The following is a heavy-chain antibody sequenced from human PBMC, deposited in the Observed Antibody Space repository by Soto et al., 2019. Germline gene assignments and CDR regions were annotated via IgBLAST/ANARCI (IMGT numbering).Heavy chain of an antibody. CDR1: GYTLTELS. CDR2: FDTEDGET. Sequence: ASVKVSCKVSGYTLTELSMHWVRQAPGKGLEWMGGFDTEDGETIYEQKFQGRVTMTEDTSTDTAYMELSSLRSEDTAVYYCAKWWGGSYSRWDAFDIWGQGTMVTVSS. D-gene: IGHD1-26*01. J-gene: IGHJ3*02. V-gene: IGHV1-24*01. CDR3: AKWWGGSYSRWDAFDI.